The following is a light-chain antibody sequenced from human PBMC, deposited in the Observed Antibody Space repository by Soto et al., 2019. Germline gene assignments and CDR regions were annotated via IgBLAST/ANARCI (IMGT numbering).Light chain of an antibody. CDR2: GAS. J-gene: IGKJ1*01. V-gene: IGKV3-15*01. CDR3: QPYNNWWT. CDR1: QSVSNN. Sequence: EIVMTQSPATLSVSPGERATLSCRASQSVSNNLAWYQKKPGQAPRLLIYGASTRATGIPGRFSGSGSGTEFTLTISSLQSEAFALYYCQPYNNWWTFGQGTRVEIK.